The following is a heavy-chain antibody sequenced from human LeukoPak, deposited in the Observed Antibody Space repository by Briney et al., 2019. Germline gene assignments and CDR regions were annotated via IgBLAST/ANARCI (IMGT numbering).Heavy chain of an antibody. Sequence: SVKVSCKASGGTFSSYAISWVRQAPGQGLEWMGRIIPIFGTANYAQKFQGRVTITTDESTSTAYMELSSLRSEHTAVYYCARVSIAARTALEEIDYWGQGTLVTVSS. CDR2: IIPIFGTA. V-gene: IGHV1-69*05. D-gene: IGHD6-6*01. CDR1: GGTFSSYA. J-gene: IGHJ4*02. CDR3: ARVSIAARTALEEIDY.